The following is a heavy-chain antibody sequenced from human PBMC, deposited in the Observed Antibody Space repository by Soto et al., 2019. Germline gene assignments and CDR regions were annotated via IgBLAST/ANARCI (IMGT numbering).Heavy chain of an antibody. D-gene: IGHD5-12*01. J-gene: IGHJ4*02. CDR3: AKDESGYDSYYFDY. Sequence: LTLSCAASGFTFSSYGMHWVRQAPGKGLEWVAVISYDGSNKYYADSVKGRFTISRDNSKNTLYLQMNSLRAEDTAVYYCAKDESGYDSYYFDYWGQGTLVTVSS. CDR1: GFTFSSYG. V-gene: IGHV3-30*18. CDR2: ISYDGSNK.